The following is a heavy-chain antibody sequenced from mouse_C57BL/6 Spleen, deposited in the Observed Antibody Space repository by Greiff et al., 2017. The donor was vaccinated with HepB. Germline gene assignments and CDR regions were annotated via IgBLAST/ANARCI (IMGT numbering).Heavy chain of an antibody. V-gene: IGHV14-4*01. CDR3: VTTVVAPYYAMDY. CDR2: IDPENGDT. CDR1: GFNIKDDY. D-gene: IGHD1-1*01. J-gene: IGHJ4*01. Sequence: EVQLQQSGAELVRPGASVKLSCTASGFNIKDDYMHWVKQRPEQGLEWIGWIDPENGDTEYASKFQGKATITADTSSNTAYLQLSSLTSEDTAVYYCVTTVVAPYYAMDYWGQGTSVTVSS.